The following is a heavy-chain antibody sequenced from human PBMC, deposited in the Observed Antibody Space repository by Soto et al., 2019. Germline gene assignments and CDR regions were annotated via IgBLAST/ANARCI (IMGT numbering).Heavy chain of an antibody. J-gene: IGHJ5*02. Sequence: SETLSLTCTVSGASISSNYWSWIRQPAGKGLEWIGRMYTSGNTNYNPSLKSRVTMSVDTSKNQLSLKLNSVTAADTAVYYCTRDCWDTTCFDRWGQGTLVTVSS. CDR2: MYTSGNT. CDR1: GASISSNY. V-gene: IGHV4-4*07. D-gene: IGHD1-26*01. CDR3: TRDCWDTTCFDR.